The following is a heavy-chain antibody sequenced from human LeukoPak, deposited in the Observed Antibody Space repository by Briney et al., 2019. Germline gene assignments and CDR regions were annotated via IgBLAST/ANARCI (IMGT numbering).Heavy chain of an antibody. CDR2: IIPIFGTA. D-gene: IGHD2-15*01. J-gene: IGHJ6*03. CDR1: GGTFSSFA. CDR3: ARGRGGKYCSGGSCYSYDYYYYYMDV. Sequence: GASVKVSCKASGGTFSSFAINWVRQAPGQGLEWMGGIIPIFGTANYAQKFQGRVTITADKPTSTAYMELSSLRSEDTAVYYCARGRGGKYCSGGSCYSYDYYYYYMDVWGKGTTVTVSS. V-gene: IGHV1-69*06.